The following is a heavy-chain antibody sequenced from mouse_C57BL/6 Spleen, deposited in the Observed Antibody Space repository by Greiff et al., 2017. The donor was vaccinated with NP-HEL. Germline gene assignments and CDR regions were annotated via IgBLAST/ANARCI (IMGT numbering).Heavy chain of an antibody. J-gene: IGHJ1*03. CDR2: IDPSDSET. CDR3: ARDYYGSSYWYFDV. V-gene: IGHV1-52*01. Sequence: VQLQQPGAELVRPGSSVKLSCKASGYTFTSYWMHWVKQSPIQGLEWIGNIDPSDSETHYNQKFKDKATLTVDKSSSTAYMQLSSLTSEDSAVYYCARDYYGSSYWYFDVWGTGTTVTVSS. D-gene: IGHD1-1*01. CDR1: GYTFTSYW.